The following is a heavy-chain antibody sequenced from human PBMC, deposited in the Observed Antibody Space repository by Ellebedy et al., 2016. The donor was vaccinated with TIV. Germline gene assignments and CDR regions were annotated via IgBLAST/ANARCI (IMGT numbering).Heavy chain of an antibody. V-gene: IGHV1-8*01. CDR3: ASNLNWGFAFDI. D-gene: IGHD7-27*01. CDR2: MNPNSGNT. Sequence: ASVKVSXKASRYTFTSYDINWVRQATGQGLEWMGWMNPNSGNTGYAQKFQGRVTMTRNTSISTAYMELSSLRSEDTAVYYCASNLNWGFAFDIWGQGTMVTVSS. CDR1: RYTFTSYD. J-gene: IGHJ3*02.